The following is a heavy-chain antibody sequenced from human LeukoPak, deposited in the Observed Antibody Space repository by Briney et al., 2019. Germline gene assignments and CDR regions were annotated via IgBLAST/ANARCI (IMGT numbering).Heavy chain of an antibody. Sequence: SETLSLTCTVSGGSISSYYWSWIRQPPGKGLEWIGYIYYSGSTNYNPSLKSRVTISVDTSKNQLSLKLSSVAAADTAVYYCARDLDIAFDIWGQGTMVTVSS. V-gene: IGHV4-59*01. J-gene: IGHJ3*02. D-gene: IGHD5-12*01. CDR2: IYYSGST. CDR3: ARDLDIAFDI. CDR1: GGSISSYY.